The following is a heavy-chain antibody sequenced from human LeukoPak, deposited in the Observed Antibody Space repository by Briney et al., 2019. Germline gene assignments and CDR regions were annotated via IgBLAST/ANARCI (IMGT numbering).Heavy chain of an antibody. CDR2: MNPNSGNT. CDR3: ARASLDSSGWYNWFDP. Sequence: GASVKVSCKASGYTFTSYDINWVRQATGQGLEWMGWMNPNSGNTGYAQKFQGRVTITRNTSISTAYMELRRLRSEDTAVYYCARASLDSSGWYNWFDPWGQGTLVTVSS. J-gene: IGHJ5*02. CDR1: GYTFTSYD. V-gene: IGHV1-8*03. D-gene: IGHD6-19*01.